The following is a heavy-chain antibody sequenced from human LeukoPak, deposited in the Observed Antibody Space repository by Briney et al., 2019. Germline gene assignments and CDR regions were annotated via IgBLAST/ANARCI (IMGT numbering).Heavy chain of an antibody. CDR1: GYSINSGYY. D-gene: IGHD6-19*01. J-gene: IGHJ2*01. Sequence: PSETLSLTCAVSGYSINSGYYWGWIRQPPGKGLEFIGSIYHSGTTYYNPSLKSRVTISVDTSNNHFSLKLSSVTAADTAVYYCARGGYSGGWYLFFGLWGRGTLVTVSS. CDR3: ARGGYSGGWYLFFGL. CDR2: IYHSGTT. V-gene: IGHV4-38-2*01.